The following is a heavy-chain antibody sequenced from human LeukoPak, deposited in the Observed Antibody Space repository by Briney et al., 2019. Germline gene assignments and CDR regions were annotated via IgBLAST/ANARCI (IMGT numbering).Heavy chain of an antibody. V-gene: IGHV4-59*08. J-gene: IGHJ4*02. Sequence: SETLSLTCTVSGGSISSSYWSWIRQPPGKGLEWIASIYDSETTKYNPSLRSRATISSDTSKNQFSLKLSSVTAVDTAVYYCARQAYSSGWYTAAYWGQGTLVTVSS. D-gene: IGHD6-19*01. CDR3: ARQAYSSGWYTAAY. CDR2: IYDSETT. CDR1: GGSISSSY.